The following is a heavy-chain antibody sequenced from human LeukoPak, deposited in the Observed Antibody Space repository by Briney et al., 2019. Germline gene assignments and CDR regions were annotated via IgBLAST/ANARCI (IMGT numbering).Heavy chain of an antibody. CDR1: GFTFSSYA. Sequence: GRSLRLSCAASGFTFSSYAMHWVRQAPGKGLEWVAVISYDGSNKYYADSVKGRFTISRDNSKNTLYLQMNSLRAEDTAVYYCARDGVTSITIFGVVILPYYYYMDVWGKGTTVTVSS. V-gene: IGHV3-30*04. J-gene: IGHJ6*03. CDR3: ARDGVTSITIFGVVILPYYYYMDV. CDR2: ISYDGSNK. D-gene: IGHD3-3*01.